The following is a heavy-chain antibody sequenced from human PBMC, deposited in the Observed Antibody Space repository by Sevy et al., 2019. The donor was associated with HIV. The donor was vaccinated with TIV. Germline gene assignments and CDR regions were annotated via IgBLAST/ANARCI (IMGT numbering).Heavy chain of an antibody. Sequence: ASVKVSCKASGGTFSSYAISWVRQAPGQGLEWMGGIIPIFGTANYAQTFQGRVTITADESTSTAYMELSSLRSEDTAVYYCARAEYYYDSSGYYSNWFDPWGQGTLVTVSS. V-gene: IGHV1-69*13. CDR3: ARAEYYYDSSGYYSNWFDP. J-gene: IGHJ5*02. D-gene: IGHD3-22*01. CDR1: GGTFSSYA. CDR2: IIPIFGTA.